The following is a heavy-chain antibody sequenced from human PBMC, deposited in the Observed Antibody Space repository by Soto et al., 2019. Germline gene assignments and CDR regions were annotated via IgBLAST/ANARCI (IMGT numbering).Heavy chain of an antibody. D-gene: IGHD6-19*01. V-gene: IGHV3-21*01. CDR1: GFTFSSYG. CDR2: ISSSGTYI. J-gene: IGHJ6*02. Sequence: GFTFSSYGMNWVRQAPGNGLEWVSCISSSGTYIYYADSVKGRFTISRDNAKNSLYLQMHSLRAEDTAVYFCASLFGSGPYIYGMDVWGQGTTVTVSS. CDR3: ASLFGSGPYIYGMDV.